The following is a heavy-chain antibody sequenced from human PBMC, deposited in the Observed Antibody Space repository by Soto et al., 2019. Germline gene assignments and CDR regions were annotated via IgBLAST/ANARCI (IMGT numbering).Heavy chain of an antibody. J-gene: IGHJ4*02. Sequence: QVQLQESGPGLVKPAGTLSLTCTVSDGSVNSGNYYWTWIRQPPGKGLEWIGYIHSSGSTNYKPSLKSRVTISVDTSKNQFSLRLSSATAADTAVYYCARDSIALFDNWGQGTLVTVSS. CDR1: DGSVNSGNYY. CDR3: ARDSIALFDN. V-gene: IGHV4-61*01. CDR2: IHSSGST. D-gene: IGHD2-21*01.